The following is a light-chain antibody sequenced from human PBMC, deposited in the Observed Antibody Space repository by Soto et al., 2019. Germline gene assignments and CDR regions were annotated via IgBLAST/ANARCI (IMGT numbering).Light chain of an antibody. CDR2: EVS. J-gene: IGLJ3*02. CDR1: SSDVGGYNY. Sequence: QSALTQPASVSGSPGQWITISCTGTSSDVGGYNYVSWYQQHPGKAPKLMIYEVSNRPSGVSNRFSGSKSGNTASLTISGLQAEDEADYYCSSYTTSSTWVFGGGTKLTVL. V-gene: IGLV2-14*01. CDR3: SSYTTSSTWV.